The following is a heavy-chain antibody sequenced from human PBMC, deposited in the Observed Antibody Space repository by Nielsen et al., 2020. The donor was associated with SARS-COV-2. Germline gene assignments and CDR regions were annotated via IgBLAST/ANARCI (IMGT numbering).Heavy chain of an antibody. V-gene: IGHV3-7*01. D-gene: IGHD3-10*01. CDR3: AAIASGTYYRHFDY. CDR1: GFTLSTYW. CDR2: IKQDGSEK. Sequence: GESLKISCVASGFTLSTYWMSWVRQAPGKGLEWVANIKQDGSEKYYVDSVKGQFTMSRDNTKNSLYLQMNSLRAEDTAVYYCAAIASGTYYRHFDYWGQGTLVTVSS. J-gene: IGHJ4*02.